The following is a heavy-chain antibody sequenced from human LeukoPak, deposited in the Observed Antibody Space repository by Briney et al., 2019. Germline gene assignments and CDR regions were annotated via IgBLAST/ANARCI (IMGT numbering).Heavy chain of an antibody. Sequence: GGSLRLSCAASGFTFSSYSMNWVRQAPGKGLEWVSSISSSSSYIYYADSVKGRFTISRDNAKNSLYLQMNSPRAEDTAVYYCARVGGLVINYWGQGTLVTVSS. V-gene: IGHV3-21*01. J-gene: IGHJ4*02. CDR2: ISSSSSYI. CDR3: ARVGGLVINY. D-gene: IGHD3/OR15-3a*01. CDR1: GFTFSSYS.